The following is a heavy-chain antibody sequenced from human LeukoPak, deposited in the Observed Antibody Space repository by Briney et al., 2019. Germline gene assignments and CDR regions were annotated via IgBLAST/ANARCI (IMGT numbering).Heavy chain of an antibody. Sequence: GASVKVSCKASAYSFARYAISWVRQAPGQGLEWMGGIIPIFGTANYAQKFQGRVTITADKSTSTAYMELSSLRSEDTAVYYCATHILTRYYFDYWGQGTLVTVSS. CDR2: IIPIFGTA. D-gene: IGHD3-9*01. CDR1: AYSFARYA. CDR3: ATHILTRYYFDY. J-gene: IGHJ4*02. V-gene: IGHV1-69*06.